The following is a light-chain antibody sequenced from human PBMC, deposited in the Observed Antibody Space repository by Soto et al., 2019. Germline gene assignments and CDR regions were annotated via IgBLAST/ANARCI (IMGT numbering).Light chain of an antibody. J-gene: IGLJ2*01. CDR2: DVS. V-gene: IGLV2-14*03. Sequence: QSALTQPASVSGSPGQSITISCTGTSSDVGGYNYVSWYQQFPGTAPKLMLHDVSNRPSGVSNRFSGSKSGNTASLTIVGLQAEDEAYYCCSSYTSTSPVVFGGGTKLTVL. CDR1: SSDVGGYNY. CDR3: SSYTSTSPVV.